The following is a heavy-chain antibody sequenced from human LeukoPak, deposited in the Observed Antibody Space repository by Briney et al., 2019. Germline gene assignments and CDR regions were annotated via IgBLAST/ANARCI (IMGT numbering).Heavy chain of an antibody. CDR1: GGTFSIYA. Sequence: ASVKVSFKAAGGTFSIYAISWVRQAPGQGLEWMGGIIPNLGIANYAQKFQGRVTITADKSTSTAYMELSSLRSEDTAVYYCARMAMVRGVDYWGQGTLVTVSS. D-gene: IGHD3-10*01. CDR3: ARMAMVRGVDY. J-gene: IGHJ4*02. V-gene: IGHV1-69*10. CDR2: IIPNLGIA.